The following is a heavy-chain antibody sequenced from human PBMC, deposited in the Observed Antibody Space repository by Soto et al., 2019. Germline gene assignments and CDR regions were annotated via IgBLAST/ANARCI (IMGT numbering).Heavy chain of an antibody. Sequence: RASVKVSCKASGYTFTSYGISWVRQAPGQGLEWMGWISVYNDNPNYAQKVQGRVTMTTDTSTSTAYMELRSLRSDDTAVYYCATTRYDSSGYLSYWGQGTLVTVS. CDR3: ATTRYDSSGYLSY. V-gene: IGHV1-18*01. CDR2: ISVYNDNP. D-gene: IGHD3-22*01. CDR1: GYTFTSYG. J-gene: IGHJ4*02.